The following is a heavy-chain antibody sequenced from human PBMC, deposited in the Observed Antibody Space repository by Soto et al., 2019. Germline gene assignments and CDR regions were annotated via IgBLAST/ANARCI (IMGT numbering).Heavy chain of an antibody. V-gene: IGHV4-34*01. D-gene: IGHD4-17*01. CDR1: GGSFSGYY. CDR2: INHSGST. Sequence: ETLSLTCAVYGGSFSGYYWSWIRQPPGKGLEWIGEINHSGSTNYNPSLKSRVTISVDTSKNQFSLKLSSVTAADTAVYYCARILGLPTGYYYYYYGMDVWGQGTTVTVSS. CDR3: ARILGLPTGYYYYYYGMDV. J-gene: IGHJ6*02.